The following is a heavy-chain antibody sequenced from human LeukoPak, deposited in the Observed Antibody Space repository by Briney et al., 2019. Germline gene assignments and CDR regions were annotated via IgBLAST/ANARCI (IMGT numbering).Heavy chain of an antibody. CDR1: GGSISSGDYY. CDR3: ARHYYDSSGYYYLKGAFDI. J-gene: IGHJ3*02. V-gene: IGHV4-30-4*01. CDR2: IYYSGST. Sequence: SETLSLTCTVSGGSISSGDYYWSWIRQPPGKGLEWIGYIYYSGSTYYNPSLKSRVTISVDTSKNQFSLKLSSVTAADTAVYYCARHYYDSSGYYYLKGAFDIWGQGTMVTVSS. D-gene: IGHD3-22*01.